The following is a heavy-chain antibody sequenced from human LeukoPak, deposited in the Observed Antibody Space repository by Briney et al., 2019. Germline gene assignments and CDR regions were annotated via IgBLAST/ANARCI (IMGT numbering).Heavy chain of an antibody. V-gene: IGHV3-23*01. J-gene: IGHJ5*02. CDR3: AKDLRDYGDYGSWFDP. Sequence: GGSLRLSCAASGLTFSKYGMTWVRQAPGKGLEWVSTITPSGGRTHYADSVKGRFTISRDNSKNTLYLQMNSLRAEDTAVYYCAKDLRDYGDYGSWFDPWGQGTLVTVSS. CDR1: GLTFSKYG. CDR2: ITPSGGRT. D-gene: IGHD4-17*01.